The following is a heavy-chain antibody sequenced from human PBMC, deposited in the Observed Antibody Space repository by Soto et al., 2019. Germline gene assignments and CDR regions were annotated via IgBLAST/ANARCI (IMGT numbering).Heavy chain of an antibody. CDR3: ARERQRSSGYYYYYYYGMDV. D-gene: IGHD3-22*01. CDR1: GFTFSSYA. Sequence: GGSLRLSCAASGFTFSSYAMHWVRQAPGKGLEWVAVISYDGSNKYYADSVKGRFTISRDNSKNTLYLQMNSLRAEDTAVYYCARERQRSSGYYYYYYYGMDVWGQGTTVTVSS. J-gene: IGHJ6*02. CDR2: ISYDGSNK. V-gene: IGHV3-30-3*01.